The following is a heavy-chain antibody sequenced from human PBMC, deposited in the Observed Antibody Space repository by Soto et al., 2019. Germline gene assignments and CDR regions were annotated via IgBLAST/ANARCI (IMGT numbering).Heavy chain of an antibody. CDR2: IYYSGRT. V-gene: IGHV4-31*03. CDR3: ARFAKEENPKVGSWYYFDY. D-gene: IGHD6-13*01. Sequence: SETLSLTCTVSGGSISSGGYFWSWVRQHPGKGLEWIGNIYYSGRTYYNPSLKIRVTISVDTSKNQFSLKLSSVTAADTAVYYCARFAKEENPKVGSWYYFDYWGQGTRVTVSS. J-gene: IGHJ4*02. CDR1: GGSISSGGYF.